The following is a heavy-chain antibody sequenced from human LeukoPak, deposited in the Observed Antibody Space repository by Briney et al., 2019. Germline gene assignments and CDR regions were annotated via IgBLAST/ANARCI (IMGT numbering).Heavy chain of an antibody. V-gene: IGHV4-34*01. CDR2: INHSGST. J-gene: IGHJ2*01. Sequence: SETLSLTCAVYGGSFSGYYWSWIRQPPGTGLEWIGEINHSGSTNYNPSLKSRVTISVDTSKNQFSLKLSSVTAADTAVYYCARRKNYYDSSGYRSYWYFDLWGRGTLVTVSS. D-gene: IGHD3-22*01. CDR3: ARRKNYYDSSGYRSYWYFDL. CDR1: GGSFSGYY.